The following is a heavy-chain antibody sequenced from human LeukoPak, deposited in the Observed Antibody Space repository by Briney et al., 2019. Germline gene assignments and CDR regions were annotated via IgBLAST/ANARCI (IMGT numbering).Heavy chain of an antibody. J-gene: IGHJ4*02. CDR2: INHSGST. CDR3: ARPYTSEAPFFDY. V-gene: IGHV4-34*01. D-gene: IGHD1-14*01. Sequence: PSETLSLTCAVYGGSFSGYYWSWIRQPPGKGLEWIGEINHSGSTNYNPSLKSRVTISVDTSKNQFSLKLSSVTAADTAVYYCARPYTSEAPFFDYWGQGTLVTVSS. CDR1: GGSFSGYY.